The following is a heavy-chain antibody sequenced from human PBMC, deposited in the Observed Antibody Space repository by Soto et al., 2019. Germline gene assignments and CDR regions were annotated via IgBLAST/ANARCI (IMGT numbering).Heavy chain of an antibody. Sequence: QEQLVQSGAEVKKPGSSVKVSCKASGGTFNSYTINWVRLAPGQGLEWMGAIIPVYGRSTYAQMFQGRVTFTADKSTNTIYMELSSLRSDDTAVYFCTISGGYSYNLAFDHWGQGTLVTVSS. V-gene: IGHV1-69*06. CDR3: TISGGYSYNLAFDH. CDR2: IIPVYGRS. D-gene: IGHD5-18*01. J-gene: IGHJ5*02. CDR1: GGTFNSYT.